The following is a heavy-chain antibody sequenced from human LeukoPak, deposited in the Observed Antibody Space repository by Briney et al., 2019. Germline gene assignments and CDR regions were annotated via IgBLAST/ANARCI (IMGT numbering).Heavy chain of an antibody. D-gene: IGHD6-6*01. J-gene: IGHJ4*02. V-gene: IGHV4-34*01. CDR3: ARRVIAARPSSFDY. Sequence: SETLSLTCAVYGGSFSGYYWSWIRQPPGKGLEWIGEINHSGSTNYNPSLKSRVTISVDTSKNQFSLKLSSVTAADTAAYYCARRVIAARPSSFDYWGQGTLVTVSS. CDR2: INHSGST. CDR1: GGSFSGYY.